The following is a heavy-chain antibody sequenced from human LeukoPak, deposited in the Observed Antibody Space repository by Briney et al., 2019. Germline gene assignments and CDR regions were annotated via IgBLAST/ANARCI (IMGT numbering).Heavy chain of an antibody. CDR1: GFTFSSYW. Sequence: PGGSLRLSCAASGFTFSSYWMHGVRQAPGKGLVWVSRINSDGSSTSYADSVKGRFTISRDNAKNTLYLQMNSLRAEDTAVYYCARESSGSYFFDYWGQGTLVTVSS. D-gene: IGHD3-10*01. V-gene: IGHV3-74*01. J-gene: IGHJ4*02. CDR2: INSDGSST. CDR3: ARESSGSYFFDY.